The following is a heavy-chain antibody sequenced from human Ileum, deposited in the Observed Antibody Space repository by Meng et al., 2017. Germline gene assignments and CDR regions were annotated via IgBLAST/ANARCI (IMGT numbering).Heavy chain of an antibody. CDR1: GVSISNFH. J-gene: IGHJ4*02. D-gene: IGHD4-11*01. Sequence: GSLRLSCTVSGVSISNFHWSWIRQPPGKGLEWIGYIYYSGSTNTGSTNYNPSLKSRVTMSVDTSENQFSLRLSSVTAADTAVYYCARATSINYRFDYWGQGTLVTVSS. CDR2: IYYSGSTNTGST. CDR3: ARATSINYRFDY. V-gene: IGHV4-59*01.